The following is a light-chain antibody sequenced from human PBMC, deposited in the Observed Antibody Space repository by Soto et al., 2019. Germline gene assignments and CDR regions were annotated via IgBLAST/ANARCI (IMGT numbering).Light chain of an antibody. Sequence: QSALTQPASVSGSPVQSITISCTGTSSDVGSYKLVSWYQQHPGEAPQLMIYDGTERPSGVSNRFSGSKSGNTASLTISGLQAEDEADYYCCSYAASSTSVVFGGGTKLTVL. V-gene: IGLV2-23*01. CDR1: SSDVGSYKL. CDR3: CSYAASSTSVV. J-gene: IGLJ2*01. CDR2: DGT.